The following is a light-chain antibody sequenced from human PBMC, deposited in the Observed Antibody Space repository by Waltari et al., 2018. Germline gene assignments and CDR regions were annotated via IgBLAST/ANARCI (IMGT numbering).Light chain of an antibody. Sequence: DIQMTQSPSTLSASVGDRVTITCRASQSVSIWLAGYQQQPGKAPNLLIYKASTLKSGVPSRFSGSGSGTECALTISSLQPDDFATYYCQQYDTYSYTFGQGTRLEIK. CDR3: QQYDTYSYT. J-gene: IGKJ2*01. CDR2: KAS. CDR1: QSVSIW. V-gene: IGKV1-5*03.